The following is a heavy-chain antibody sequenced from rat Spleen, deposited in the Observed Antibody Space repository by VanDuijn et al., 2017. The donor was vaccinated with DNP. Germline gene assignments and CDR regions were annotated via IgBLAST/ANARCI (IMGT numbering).Heavy chain of an antibody. J-gene: IGHJ2*01. CDR3: ARHYYSGLYYFDY. D-gene: IGHD1-1*01. Sequence: EVQLVESGGGLVQPGRSLKLSCAASGFTFSNYDMAWVRQAPTKGLEWVASISTSGGSTYYRDSVKGRFTVSRDNAKSTLYLQMDSLRSEDTATYYCARHYYSGLYYFDYWGQGVMVTVSS. CDR1: GFTFSNYD. CDR2: ISTSGGST. V-gene: IGHV5-25*01.